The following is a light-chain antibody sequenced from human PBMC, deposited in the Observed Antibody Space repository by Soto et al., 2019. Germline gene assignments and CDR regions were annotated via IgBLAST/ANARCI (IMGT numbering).Light chain of an antibody. CDR2: DAS. J-gene: IGKJ1*01. CDR3: QQYHSYPAS. V-gene: IGKV1-16*01. Sequence: IQMTQSPSSLSASVGDRVTITCRASQGIISFFAWFQQKPGKAPQSLIYDASTLQSGVSERFSVSGSDTHFDLPVRSRQSEYFATYYCQQYHSYPASFGQGTKVQIK. CDR1: QGIISF.